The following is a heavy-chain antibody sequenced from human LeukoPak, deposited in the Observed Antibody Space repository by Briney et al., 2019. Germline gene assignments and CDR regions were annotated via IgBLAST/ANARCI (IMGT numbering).Heavy chain of an antibody. CDR3: AGDMGIYAFDI. V-gene: IGHV3-74*01. CDR2: ITSDGSRT. CDR1: GFTFSSYL. Sequence: PGGSLRLSCVVSGFTFSSYLMHWVRQAPGKGLVWVSRITSDGSRTTYADSVKGRFTISRDNAKNTLYLQMNSLRAEDTAVYYCAGDMGIYAFDIWGQGTMVTVSS. D-gene: IGHD6-13*01. J-gene: IGHJ3*02.